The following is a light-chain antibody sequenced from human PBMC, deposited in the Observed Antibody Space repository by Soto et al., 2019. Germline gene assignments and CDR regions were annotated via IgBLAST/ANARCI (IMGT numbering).Light chain of an antibody. CDR2: DAS. J-gene: IGKJ2*01. Sequence: EIVLTQSPATLSLSPGERATLSCRASQSVSSYLAWYQQKPGQAPRLLIYDASNRATGIPARFSGSGSGTDFTLTISRLEPEDFSVYYCQQRSNWPVYTFGQGTKLEIK. CDR1: QSVSSY. CDR3: QQRSNWPVYT. V-gene: IGKV3-11*01.